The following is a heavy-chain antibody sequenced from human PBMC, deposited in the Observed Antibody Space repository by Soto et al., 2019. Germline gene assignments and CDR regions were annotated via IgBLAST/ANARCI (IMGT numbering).Heavy chain of an antibody. J-gene: IGHJ2*01. V-gene: IGHV1-69*02. CDR1: GGTFSSYT. Sequence: GASVKVSCKASGGTFSSYTISWVRQAPGQGLEWMGRIIPILGIANYAQKFQGRVTITADKSTSTAYMELSSLRSEDTAVYYCARYLSGYYQIRYWYFDLWGRGTLVTVSS. CDR3: ARYLSGYYQIRYWYFDL. CDR2: IIPILGIA. D-gene: IGHD3-22*01.